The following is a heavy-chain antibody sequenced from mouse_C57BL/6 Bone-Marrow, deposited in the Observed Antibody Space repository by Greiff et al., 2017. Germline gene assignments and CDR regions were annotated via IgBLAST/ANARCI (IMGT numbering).Heavy chain of an antibody. CDR1: GYTFTSYW. J-gene: IGHJ1*03. CDR3: ARGIYDYHWYFDV. Sequence: QVQLKESGAELAKPGASVKLSCKASGYTFTSYWMHWVKQRPGQGLEWIGYINPSSSYTKYNQKFKDKATLTADKSSSTAYMQLSSLTYEDSAVYYCARGIYDYHWYFDVWGTGTTVTVSS. CDR2: INPSSSYT. D-gene: IGHD2-4*01. V-gene: IGHV1-7*01.